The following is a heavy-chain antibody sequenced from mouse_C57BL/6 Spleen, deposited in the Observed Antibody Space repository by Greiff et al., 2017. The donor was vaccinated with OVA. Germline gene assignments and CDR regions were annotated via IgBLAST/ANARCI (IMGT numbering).Heavy chain of an antibody. CDR1: GYTFTGYW. D-gene: IGHD2-5*01. J-gene: IGHJ4*01. V-gene: IGHV1-9*01. Sequence: QVQLQQSGAELMKPGASVKLSCKATGYTFTGYWIEWVKQRPGHGLEWIGEILPGSGSTTYNEKFKGKATFTADTSSNTAYMQLSSLTTEDSAIYYCARNLYYSNYVRAMDYWGQGTSVTGSS. CDR2: ILPGSGST. CDR3: ARNLYYSNYVRAMDY.